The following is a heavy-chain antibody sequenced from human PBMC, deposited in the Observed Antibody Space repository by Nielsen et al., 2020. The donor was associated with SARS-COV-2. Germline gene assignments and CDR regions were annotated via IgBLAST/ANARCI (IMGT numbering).Heavy chain of an antibody. D-gene: IGHD3-10*01. J-gene: IGHJ6*02. CDR3: ARAYFGLGSMDV. Sequence: GGSLRLSCTASGFTFGDYAMSWVRQAPGKGLEWVSHFSHGGRKMYYAESVKGRFSISRDNAENSLSLQMDSLRAEDTGVYYCARAYFGLGSMDVWGQGTTVTVSS. V-gene: IGHV3-48*03. CDR2: FSHGGRKM. CDR1: GFTFGDYA.